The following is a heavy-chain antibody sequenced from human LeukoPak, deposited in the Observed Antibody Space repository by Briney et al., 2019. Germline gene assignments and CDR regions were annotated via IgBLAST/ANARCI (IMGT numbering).Heavy chain of an antibody. Sequence: SQTLSLTCTVSGGSISSGGYYWSWIRQHPGKGLEWIGYIYYSGSTYYTPSLKNRVTISVATSKNQFSLRLSSVTAVDTAVYYCARGGGGYSWYFDLWGRAPWSLSPQ. CDR2: IYYSGST. CDR1: GGSISSGGYY. J-gene: IGHJ2*01. D-gene: IGHD5-12*01. CDR3: ARGGGGYSWYFDL. V-gene: IGHV4-31*03.